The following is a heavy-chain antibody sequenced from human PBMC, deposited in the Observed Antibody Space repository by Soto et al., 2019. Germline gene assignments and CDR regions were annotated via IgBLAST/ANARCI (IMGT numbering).Heavy chain of an antibody. D-gene: IGHD5-12*01. CDR3: ASRVEGLYSGNDRYYFDY. CDR1: GGSSSGYY. V-gene: IGHV4-34*01. CDR2: INHSGST. Sequence: SETLSLTCAVYGGSSSGYYWTWIRQPPGTGLEWIGEINHSGSTNYNPSLKSRVTISVDTSKNQFSLKLTSVTAADTAVYYCASRVEGLYSGNDRYYFDYWGQGTLVTVSS. J-gene: IGHJ4*02.